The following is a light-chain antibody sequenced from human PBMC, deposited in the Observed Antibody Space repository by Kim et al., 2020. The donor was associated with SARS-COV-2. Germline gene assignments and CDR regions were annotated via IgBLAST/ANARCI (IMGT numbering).Light chain of an antibody. CDR3: LQLNSYPLT. CDR1: QGIGNY. Sequence: GDRVTITCRASQGIGNYLAWYQQKPGKAPNLLIYAASTLQSGVPSRFSGSGSGTDFTLTISSLQPADFATYYCLQLNSYPLTFGGGTKL. J-gene: IGKJ4*01. CDR2: AAS. V-gene: IGKV1-9*01.